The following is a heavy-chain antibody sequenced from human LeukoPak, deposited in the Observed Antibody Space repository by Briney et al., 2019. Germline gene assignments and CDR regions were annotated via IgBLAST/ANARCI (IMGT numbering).Heavy chain of an antibody. CDR1: GFIVSSNY. D-gene: IGHD3-10*01. J-gene: IGHJ4*02. Sequence: GGSLRLSCAASGFIVSSNYMSWVRQAPGKGLEWVSAISGSGSTYYADSVKGRFTISRDNSKNTLYLQMNSLRAEDTAVYYCANTHGSGSYPDYWGQGTLVTVSS. CDR3: ANTHGSGSYPDY. V-gene: IGHV3-53*01. CDR2: ISGSGST.